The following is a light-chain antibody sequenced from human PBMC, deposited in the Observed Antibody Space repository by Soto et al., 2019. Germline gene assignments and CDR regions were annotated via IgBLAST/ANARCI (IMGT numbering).Light chain of an antibody. Sequence: EIVLTQSPGTLSLSPGESATLSCRASQSVSSNYLAWYQRKPGQGPRLLIYGATSRPTGIPDRFSGSGSGTDFPLTISRLETEDFAVYYCQQYGASPPTVGGGTKVEIK. V-gene: IGKV3-20*01. CDR1: QSVSSNY. CDR3: QQYGASPPT. J-gene: IGKJ4*01. CDR2: GAT.